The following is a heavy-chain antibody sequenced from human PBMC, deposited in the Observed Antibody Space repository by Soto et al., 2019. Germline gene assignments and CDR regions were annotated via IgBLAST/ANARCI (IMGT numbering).Heavy chain of an antibody. CDR2: IYYSGST. V-gene: IGHV4-31*03. CDR3: ARDLRRDAFDI. CDR1: GGSISTGGYY. Sequence: SETLCLTCTVSGGSISTGGYYWSWIRQHPGKGLEWIGYIYYSGSTYYNPSLKSRVTISVDTSKNQFSLKLSSVTAADTAVYYCARDLRRDAFDIWGQGTMVTVSS. J-gene: IGHJ3*02.